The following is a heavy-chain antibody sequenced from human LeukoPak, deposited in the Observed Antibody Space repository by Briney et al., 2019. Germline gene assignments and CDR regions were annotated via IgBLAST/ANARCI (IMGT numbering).Heavy chain of an antibody. V-gene: IGHV1-46*01. J-gene: IGHJ5*02. CDR1: GYTFTSYY. CDR2: INPSGGST. Sequence: ASVKVSCKASGYTFTSYYMHWVRQAPGQGLEWMGIINPSGGSTSYAQKFQGRVTMTRDMSTSTVYMELSSLRSEDTAVYYCARDYRFDVWGGPTPFDPWGQGTLVTVSS. D-gene: IGHD3-16*01. CDR3: ARDYRFDVWGGPTPFDP.